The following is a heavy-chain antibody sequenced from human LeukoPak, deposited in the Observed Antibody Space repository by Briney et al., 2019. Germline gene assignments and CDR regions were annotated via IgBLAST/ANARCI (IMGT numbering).Heavy chain of an antibody. D-gene: IGHD2-2*01. CDR1: GGSISSNNYY. CDR3: ARGDCSSTICYSPMDV. CDR2: LYYSGSA. V-gene: IGHV4-39*01. Sequence: SETLSLTCTVSGGSISSNNYYWGWIRQPPGKGLEWIGSLYYSGSAYYNPSLKSRVTISVDASKNQFSLKVSSVTAADTAVYYCARGDCSSTICYSPMDVWGKGTTVTVSS. J-gene: IGHJ6*03.